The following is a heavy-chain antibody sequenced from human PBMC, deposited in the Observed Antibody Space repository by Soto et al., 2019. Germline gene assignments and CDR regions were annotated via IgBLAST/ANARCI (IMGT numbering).Heavy chain of an antibody. J-gene: IGHJ4*02. CDR3: ASGRYGDY. Sequence: QVHLVQSGAEVKKPGASVKVSCKASGYTFTSYGITWVRQAPGQGLEWMGWISDHNGNTDYAQKLQGRVIVTRDTSTSTAYMELRSLRSDDTAVYYCASGRYGDYWGQGALVTVSS. CDR2: ISDHNGNT. D-gene: IGHD1-26*01. V-gene: IGHV1-18*01. CDR1: GYTFTSYG.